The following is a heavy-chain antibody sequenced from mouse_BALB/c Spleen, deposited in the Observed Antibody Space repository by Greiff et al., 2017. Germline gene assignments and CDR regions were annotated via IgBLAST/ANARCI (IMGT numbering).Heavy chain of an antibody. D-gene: IGHD2-4*01. CDR3: TRSTMITGDAMDY. J-gene: IGHJ4*01. CDR1: GYTFTSYW. V-gene: IGHV1-5*01. CDR2: IYPGNSDT. Sequence: EVQLQQSGTVLARPGASVKMSCKASGYTFTSYWMHWVKQRPGQGLDWIGAIYPGNSDTSYNQKFKGKAKLTAVTSTSTAYMELSSLTNEDSAVYYCTRSTMITGDAMDYWGQGTSVTVSS.